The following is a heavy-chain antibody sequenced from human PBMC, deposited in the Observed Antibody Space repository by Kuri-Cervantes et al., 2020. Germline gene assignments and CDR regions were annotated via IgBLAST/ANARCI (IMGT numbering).Heavy chain of an antibody. J-gene: IGHJ4*02. CDR1: GFTFNRYA. D-gene: IGHD2-15*01. CDR3: VRGGYCSGGSCYSRVEDF. CDR2: ITGSGANT. Sequence: GESLKISCAASGFTFNRYAMTWVRQAPGKGLEWVSAITGSGANTYYADSVKGRFTISRDNSKNTPFLQMNSLRAEDTAVYYCVRGGYCSGGSCYSRVEDFWGQGTLVTVSS. V-gene: IGHV3-23*01.